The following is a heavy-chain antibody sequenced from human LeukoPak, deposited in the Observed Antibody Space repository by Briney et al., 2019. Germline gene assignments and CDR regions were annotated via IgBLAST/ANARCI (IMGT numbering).Heavy chain of an antibody. Sequence: GTSVKVSCKASGFTFTNSAVQWVRQARGQRLEWIGWIVVGSAYTNYAQKFQERVTITRDMSTSTAYMELSSLRSEDTAVYYCATESRKDDYYYYGMDVWGKGTTVTVSS. J-gene: IGHJ6*04. CDR2: IVVGSAYT. CDR3: ATESRKDDYYYYGMDV. V-gene: IGHV1-58*01. CDR1: GFTFTNSA.